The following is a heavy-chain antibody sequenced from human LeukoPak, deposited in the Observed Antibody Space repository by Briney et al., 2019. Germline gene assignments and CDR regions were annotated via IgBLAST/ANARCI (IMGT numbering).Heavy chain of an antibody. V-gene: IGHV4-59*01. Sequence: KTSETLSLTCAVYGGSFSGYYWSWIRQPPGKGLEWIGYIYYTGSTNYNPSLKSRVTISIDTSKNQFSLKLTSVTAADTAVYYCARRSSSFVDYWGQGTLVTVSS. CDR2: IYYTGST. CDR1: GGSFSGYY. J-gene: IGHJ4*02. D-gene: IGHD6-13*01. CDR3: ARRSSSFVDY.